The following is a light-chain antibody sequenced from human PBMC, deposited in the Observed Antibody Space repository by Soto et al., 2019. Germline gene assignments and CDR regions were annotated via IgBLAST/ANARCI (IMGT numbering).Light chain of an antibody. J-gene: IGKJ2*01. CDR3: QEYDTSPYT. CDR1: ETVRAY. Sequence: EIVWTQSPDTLSLSPGEGVTLSCRASETVRAYLAWHQQQPGQAPRLLIFGASTRASGIPDRFSGSGSGKYYTLTISRLEPEDFVVYYCQEYDTSPYTFGQGTKLEIK. CDR2: GAS. V-gene: IGKV3-20*01.